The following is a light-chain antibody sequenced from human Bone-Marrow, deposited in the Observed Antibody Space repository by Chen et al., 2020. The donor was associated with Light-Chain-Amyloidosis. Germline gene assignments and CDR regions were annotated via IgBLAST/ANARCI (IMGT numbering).Light chain of an antibody. J-gene: IGLJ3*02. Sequence: YVLTQPSSVAVDPGQTATIACGGNKIGSTSVHWYQQTPGQAPLLVVYDDSDRPSGIPERLSGSNSGNTATLTISRVEAGDEADYYCQVWDRSSDRPVFGGGTKLTVL. CDR2: DDS. CDR1: KIGSTS. V-gene: IGLV3-21*02. CDR3: QVWDRSSDRPV.